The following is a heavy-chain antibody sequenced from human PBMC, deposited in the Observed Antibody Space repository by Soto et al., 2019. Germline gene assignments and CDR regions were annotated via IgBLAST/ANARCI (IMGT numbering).Heavy chain of an antibody. J-gene: IGHJ5*02. CDR2: IFSNDEK. V-gene: IGHV2-26*01. CDR3: ARMQSGYFPWNWFDP. Sequence: SLSNARMGVSWIRQPPGKALEWLAHIFSNDEKSYSTSLKSRLTISKDTSKSQVVLTMTNMDPVDTATYYCARMQSGYFPWNWFDPWGQGTLVTVSS. CDR1: SLSNARMG. D-gene: IGHD3-3*01.